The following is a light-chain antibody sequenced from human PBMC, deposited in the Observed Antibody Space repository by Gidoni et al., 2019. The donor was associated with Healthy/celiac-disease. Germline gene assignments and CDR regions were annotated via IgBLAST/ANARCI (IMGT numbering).Light chain of an antibody. V-gene: IGKV1-13*02. CDR3: HHSNSSPHT. CDR2: HAS. Sequence: SVGDRVTLACRASQGINSALAWYQQKPGKAPDLLIYHASTLESGVPSRFSGRGSGTDFTLTISSLQPEDFATYYCHHSNSSPHTFGQGTKVEIK. CDR1: QGINSA. J-gene: IGKJ1*01.